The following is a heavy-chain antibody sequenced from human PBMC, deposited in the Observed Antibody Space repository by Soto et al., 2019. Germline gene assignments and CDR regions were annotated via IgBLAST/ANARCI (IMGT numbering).Heavy chain of an antibody. Sequence: QVQLVESGGGVVQPRRSLRLSCAASGFTFSSYAMHWVRQAPGKGLEWVAVISYDGSNKYYADSVKGRFTISGDNSKNTLYLQMNSLRAEDTAVYYCARDSGGSFDYWGQGTLVTVSS. V-gene: IGHV3-30-3*01. CDR1: GFTFSSYA. CDR3: ARDSGGSFDY. J-gene: IGHJ4*02. D-gene: IGHD3-16*01. CDR2: ISYDGSNK.